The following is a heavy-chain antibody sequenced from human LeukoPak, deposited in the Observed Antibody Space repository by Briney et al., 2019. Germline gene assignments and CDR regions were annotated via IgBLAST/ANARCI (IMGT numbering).Heavy chain of an antibody. V-gene: IGHV3-30*18. J-gene: IGHJ4*02. CDR2: ISYDGSNT. D-gene: IGHD5-12*01. CDR3: AKEGYSGYDYMGYYFDY. Sequence: GRSLTPSCAPSAFTFSSYGMRWARQAPGNGMEWVAVISYDGSNTYYADSVKARFTISRANSKNTLYLQMNILRAEDTAVYYCAKEGYSGYDYMGYYFDYWGQGTLVTVSS. CDR1: AFTFSSYG.